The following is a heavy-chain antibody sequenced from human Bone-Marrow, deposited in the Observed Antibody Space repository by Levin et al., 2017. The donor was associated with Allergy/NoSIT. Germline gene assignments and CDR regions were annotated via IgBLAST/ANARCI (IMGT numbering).Heavy chain of an antibody. Sequence: SVKVSCKASGRSFTSYLMSWVRQAPGQGLEWMGGIIPVLRTANYAQKFQGRVTITADKSTGTVYIELSSLRSEATAIYYCARGTVAGTNAWFDPWGPGTPVTVSS. CDR3: ARGTVAGTNAWFDP. CDR2: IIPVLRTA. CDR1: GRSFTSYL. J-gene: IGHJ5*02. D-gene: IGHD6-19*01. V-gene: IGHV1-69*10.